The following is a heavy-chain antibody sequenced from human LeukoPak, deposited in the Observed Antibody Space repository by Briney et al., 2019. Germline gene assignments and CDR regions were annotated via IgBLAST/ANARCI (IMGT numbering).Heavy chain of an antibody. V-gene: IGHV3-30*19. Sequence: GGSLRLSCAASGFTFSSYGMHWVRQAPGKGLEWVAVISYDGSNKYYADSVKGRFTISRDNSKNTLYLQMNSLRAEDTAVYYCARDHKPPYSSTSCAGYWGQGTLVTVSS. CDR2: ISYDGSNK. CDR3: ARDHKPPYSSTSCAGY. CDR1: GFTFSSYG. D-gene: IGHD2-2*01. J-gene: IGHJ4*02.